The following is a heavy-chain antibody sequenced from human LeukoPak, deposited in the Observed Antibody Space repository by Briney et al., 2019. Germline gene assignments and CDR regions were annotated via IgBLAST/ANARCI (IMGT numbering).Heavy chain of an antibody. Sequence: SETLSLTCTVSGGSISSSGSYWAWIRQPPGKGLEWIANVYYNGNTYYNSSLKSRVTISVDTSKKQFFLNLRSVTAADTAVYYCARVGTVTTRGAFDIWGQGTMVTVSS. J-gene: IGHJ3*02. V-gene: IGHV4-39*01. CDR3: ARVGTVTTRGAFDI. D-gene: IGHD4-17*01. CDR1: GGSISSSGSY. CDR2: VYYNGNT.